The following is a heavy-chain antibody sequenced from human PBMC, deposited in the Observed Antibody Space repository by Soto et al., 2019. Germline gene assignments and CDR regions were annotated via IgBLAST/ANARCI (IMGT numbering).Heavy chain of an antibody. Sequence: SETLSLTCTVSGGSISDISYCWGWIRQPPGKGLQWIGCMFYSGATYYNPSLKNRVTLSVDTSNNEFSLKLVSVTAPDTAVYYCARHKSGSDRLEPWGQGTLVTVSS. CDR2: MFYSGAT. CDR1: GGSISDISYC. CDR3: ARHKSGSDRLEP. J-gene: IGHJ5*02. D-gene: IGHD2-21*02. V-gene: IGHV4-39*01.